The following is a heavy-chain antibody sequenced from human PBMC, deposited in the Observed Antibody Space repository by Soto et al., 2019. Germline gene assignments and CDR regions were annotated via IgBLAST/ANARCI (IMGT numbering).Heavy chain of an antibody. Sequence: SETLSLTCTVSGDSISAYSWSWVRQPPGKGLEWIGNIHYAGSTYYSPSLKSRVTISVDTSKNQFSLKLSSVTAADTAVYYCARERHDYYDSSGYLDYWGQGTLVTVSS. J-gene: IGHJ4*02. V-gene: IGHV4-59*12. CDR2: IHYAGST. CDR1: GDSISAYS. CDR3: ARERHDYYDSSGYLDY. D-gene: IGHD3-22*01.